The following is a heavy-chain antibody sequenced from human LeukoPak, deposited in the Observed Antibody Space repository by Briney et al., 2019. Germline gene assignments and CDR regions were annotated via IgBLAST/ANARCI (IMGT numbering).Heavy chain of an antibody. V-gene: IGHV3-53*01. Sequence: GGSLRLSCAASGFTASGNYMSWVRQAPGRGLEWVSIIYSGLGKYYADSVKGRSTISRDNSNNMVYLQLNSLRAEDTAVYYCARVLPSTALYSYYYYMDVWGKGTTVTVSS. CDR2: IYSGLGK. CDR3: ARVLPSTALYSYYYYMDV. J-gene: IGHJ6*03. CDR1: GFTASGNY. D-gene: IGHD2-8*01.